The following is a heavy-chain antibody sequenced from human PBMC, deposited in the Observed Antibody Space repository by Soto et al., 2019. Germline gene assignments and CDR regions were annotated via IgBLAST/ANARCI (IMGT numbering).Heavy chain of an antibody. CDR1: GGSISSSNW. J-gene: IGHJ4*02. Sequence: SETLSLTCAVSGGSISSSNWWSWVRQPPGKGLEWIGEIYHSGSTNYNPSLKSRVTISVDKSKNQFSLKLSSVTAADTAVYYCARDKTSTGYSSSGFDYWGQGTLVTVSS. D-gene: IGHD6-13*01. CDR3: ARDKTSTGYSSSGFDY. CDR2: IYHSGST. V-gene: IGHV4-4*02.